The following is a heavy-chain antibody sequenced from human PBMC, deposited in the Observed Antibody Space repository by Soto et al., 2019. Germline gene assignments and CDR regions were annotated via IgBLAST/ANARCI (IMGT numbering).Heavy chain of an antibody. Sequence: QVQLVQSGAEVKRPGSSVKVSCKASGDTFNFYSINWVRQAPGLGLEWMGRVNPILSMSNYAQRFQGRVTMTADQSAGTAYRELSGLRSEDTAIYYCATSFGSGYRAFDFWGQGALVTVS. CDR2: VNPILSMS. D-gene: IGHD3-10*01. CDR3: ATSFGSGYRAFDF. V-gene: IGHV1-69*04. J-gene: IGHJ4*02. CDR1: GDTFNFYS.